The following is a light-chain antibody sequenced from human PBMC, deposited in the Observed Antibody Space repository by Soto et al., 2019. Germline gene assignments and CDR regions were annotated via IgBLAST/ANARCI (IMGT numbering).Light chain of an antibody. Sequence: EIELTQSPATLSLSLGERATLSCRASQSVSSYLAWYQQKPGQAPMLLIYDASNSATSIPARFSGSGSGTDVTLTISSLEPEDFSVYYCQQRSNWPPYTFGQGTKLEIK. CDR3: QQRSNWPPYT. CDR2: DAS. CDR1: QSVSSY. V-gene: IGKV3-11*01. J-gene: IGKJ2*01.